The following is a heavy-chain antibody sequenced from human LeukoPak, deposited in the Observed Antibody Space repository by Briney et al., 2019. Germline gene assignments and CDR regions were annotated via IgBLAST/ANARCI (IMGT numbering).Heavy chain of an antibody. J-gene: IGHJ4*02. V-gene: IGHV4-4*07. D-gene: IGHD6-13*01. CDR3: ARRYSTRLCYFDY. CDR2: IYSSGNT. Sequence: SETLSLTCTVSGGSISSYYWSWNRQPAGKGLEWIAHIYSSGNTNYNPSLKSRVTISVDTSKNQFSLKLSSVTAADTAVYYCARRYSTRLCYFDYWGQGTLVTVSS. CDR1: GGSISSYY.